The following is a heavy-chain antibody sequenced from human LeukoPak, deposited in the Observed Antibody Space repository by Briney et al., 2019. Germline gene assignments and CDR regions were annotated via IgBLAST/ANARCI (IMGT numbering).Heavy chain of an antibody. CDR1: GYTFIGYY. CDR3: ARGPKYYYDSTPLLFDY. Sequence: ASVKVSCKASGYTFIGYYMHWVRQAPGQGLEWMGWINPNSGGTNYAQKFQGRVTMTRDTSISTAYMELSRLRSDDTAVYYCARGPKYYYDSTPLLFDYWGQGTLVTVSS. D-gene: IGHD3-22*01. CDR2: INPNSGGT. V-gene: IGHV1-2*02. J-gene: IGHJ4*02.